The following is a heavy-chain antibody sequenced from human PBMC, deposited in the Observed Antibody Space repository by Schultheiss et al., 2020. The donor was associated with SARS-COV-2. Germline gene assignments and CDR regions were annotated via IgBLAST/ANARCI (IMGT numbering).Heavy chain of an antibody. J-gene: IGHJ6*02. CDR3: ARGTRGDGYHLNYYYYGRDV. V-gene: IGHV4-38-2*02. D-gene: IGHD5-24*01. Sequence: SETLSLTCTVSGYSISSGYYWGWIRQPPGKGLEWIGSIYHSGSTYYNPSLKSRVTISVDTSKNQFSLKLSSVTAADTAVYYCARGTRGDGYHLNYYYYGRDVGGQGTTVTVSS. CDR2: IYHSGST. CDR1: GYSISSGYY.